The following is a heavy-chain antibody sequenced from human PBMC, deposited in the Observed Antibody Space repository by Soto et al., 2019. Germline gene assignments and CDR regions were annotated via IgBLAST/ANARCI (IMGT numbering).Heavy chain of an antibody. Sequence: QLPLPESGSGLVKPSQTLSLTCAVSGGSISSGGYSWSWIRQPPGKGLEWIGYIYHSGSTYYNPSLKSRVTTSVDRSKNQFSLKLSAVTAADTAVYYCARGEMAVNYWGQGTLVTVSS. CDR2: IYHSGST. CDR1: GGSISSGGYS. V-gene: IGHV4-30-2*01. J-gene: IGHJ4*02. D-gene: IGHD6-19*01. CDR3: ARGEMAVNY.